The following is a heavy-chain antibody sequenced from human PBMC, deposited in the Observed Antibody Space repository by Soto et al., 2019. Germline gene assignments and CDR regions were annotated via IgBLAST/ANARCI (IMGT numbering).Heavy chain of an antibody. CDR3: AKEVPAAIPTWIQLWFSYYGMDV. CDR1: GFTFSSYA. D-gene: IGHD2-2*02. CDR2: ISGSGGST. V-gene: IGHV3-23*01. J-gene: IGHJ6*02. Sequence: EVQLLESGGGLVQPGGSLRLSCAASGFTFSSYAMSWVRQAPGKGLEGVSAISGSGGSTYYADSVKGRFTISRDNSKNTLYLQMNSLRAEDTAVYYCAKEVPAAIPTWIQLWFSYYGMDVWGQGTTVTVSS.